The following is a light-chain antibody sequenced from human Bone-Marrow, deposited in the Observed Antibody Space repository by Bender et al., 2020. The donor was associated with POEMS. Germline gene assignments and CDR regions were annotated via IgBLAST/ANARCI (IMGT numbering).Light chain of an antibody. CDR2: SND. V-gene: IGLV1-44*01. CDR3: AVWDDSLNGWV. Sequence: QSVLTQPPSTSGTPGQRVTISCSGSSSSIGSHTVKWYQQLPGTAPKLLIYSNDMRPSEVPDRFSGSRSGTSASLAISGLQSEDEADYYCAVWDDSLNGWVFGGGTKLTVL. CDR1: SSSIGSHT. J-gene: IGLJ3*02.